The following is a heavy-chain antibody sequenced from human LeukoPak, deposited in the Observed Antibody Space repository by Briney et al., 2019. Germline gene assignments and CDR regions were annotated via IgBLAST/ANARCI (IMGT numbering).Heavy chain of an antibody. D-gene: IGHD3-9*01. Sequence: PGRSLRLSCAASGFTFDDYDMPWVRQAPGKGLEWVSGISWNSGSIGYADSVKGRFTISRDNAKNSLYLQMNSLRAEDTALYYCAKNFDWLLSPYYYYGMDVWGQGTTVTVSS. J-gene: IGHJ6*02. CDR3: AKNFDWLLSPYYYYGMDV. V-gene: IGHV3-9*01. CDR2: ISWNSGSI. CDR1: GFTFDDYD.